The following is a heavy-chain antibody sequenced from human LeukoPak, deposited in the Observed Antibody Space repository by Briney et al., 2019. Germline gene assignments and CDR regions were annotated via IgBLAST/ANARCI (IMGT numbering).Heavy chain of an antibody. D-gene: IGHD5-12*01. CDR1: GGSIRSSHYY. V-gene: IGHV4-30-2*01. CDR2: IYHSGST. CDR3: AGDSGESGYDSWWFDP. J-gene: IGHJ5*02. Sequence: VKPSETLSLTCTVSGGSIRSSHYYGGWIRQPPGKGLEWIGYIYHSGSTYYNPSLKSRVTISVVRSKNQFSLKTSSVTTAHPAVSYWAGDSGESGYDSWWFDPWGQGTLVTVSS.